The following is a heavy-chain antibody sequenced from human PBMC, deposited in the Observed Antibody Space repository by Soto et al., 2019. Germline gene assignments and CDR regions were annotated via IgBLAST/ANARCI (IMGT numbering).Heavy chain of an antibody. CDR3: ARGSSSSWDKPEGFCDY. D-gene: IGHD6-13*01. CDR1: GGTFSSYT. CDR2: IIPILGIA. Sequence: QVQLVQSGAEVKKPGSSVKVSCKASGGTFSSYTISWVRQAPGQGLEWMGRIIPILGIANYAQKFQGRVTSTADKSTSTAYMELSSLRSEDTAVYYGARGSSSSWDKPEGFCDYWGQGTLVTVSS. J-gene: IGHJ4*02. V-gene: IGHV1-69*02.